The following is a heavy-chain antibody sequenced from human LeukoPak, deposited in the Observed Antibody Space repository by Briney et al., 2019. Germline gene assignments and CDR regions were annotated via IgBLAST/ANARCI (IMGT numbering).Heavy chain of an antibody. Sequence: PSETLSLTCTVSGGSISSGDYYWSWIRQPPGKGLEWIGYIYYSGSTYYNPSLKSRVTISVDTSKNQFSLKLSSVTAADTAVYYCARQVYCGGDCYDWYFDLWGRGTLVTVSS. CDR1: GGSISSGDYY. D-gene: IGHD2-21*02. V-gene: IGHV4-30-4*01. CDR3: ARQVYCGGDCYDWYFDL. CDR2: IYYSGST. J-gene: IGHJ2*01.